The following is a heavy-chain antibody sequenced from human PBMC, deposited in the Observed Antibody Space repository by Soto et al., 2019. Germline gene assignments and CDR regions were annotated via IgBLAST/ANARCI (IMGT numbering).Heavy chain of an antibody. CDR2: IIPIFGTA. D-gene: IGHD3-10*01. CDR1: GGTFSSYA. Sequence: QVQLVQSGAEVKKPGSSVKVSCKASGGTFSSYAISWVRQAPGQGLAWMGGIIPIFGTANYAQKFQGRVTITADEATSTAYMELSSLRSEDTAVYYCARDSLLWFGHSTYYFDYWGQGTLVTVSS. V-gene: IGHV1-69*01. J-gene: IGHJ4*02. CDR3: ARDSLLWFGHSTYYFDY.